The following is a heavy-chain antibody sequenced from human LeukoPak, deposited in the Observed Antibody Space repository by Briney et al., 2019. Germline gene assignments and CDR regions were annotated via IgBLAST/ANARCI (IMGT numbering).Heavy chain of an antibody. CDR1: GYTFTSYA. CDR2: INTNTGNP. Sequence: ASVKVSCKASGYTFTSYAMNWVRQAPGQGLEWMGWINTNTGNPTYAQGFTGRFVFSLDTSVSTAYLQISSLKAEDTAVYYCAGVDSSGYYRDIDYWGQGTLVTVSS. V-gene: IGHV7-4-1*02. CDR3: AGVDSSGYYRDIDY. J-gene: IGHJ4*02. D-gene: IGHD3-22*01.